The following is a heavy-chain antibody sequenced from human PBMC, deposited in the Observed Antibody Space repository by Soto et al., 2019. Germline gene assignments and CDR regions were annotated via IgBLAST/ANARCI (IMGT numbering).Heavy chain of an antibody. J-gene: IGHJ6*02. CDR2: IIPIFGTA. CDR3: ARHGGKWYYYGMDV. V-gene: IGHV1-69*12. D-gene: IGHD2-15*01. Sequence: QVQLVQSGAEVKKPGSSVKVSCKASGGTVSSYAISWVRQAPGQGLEWMGGIIPIFGTANYAQKFQGRVTITADESTSTAYMELSSLRSEDTAVYYCARHGGKWYYYGMDVWGQGTTVTVSS. CDR1: GGTVSSYA.